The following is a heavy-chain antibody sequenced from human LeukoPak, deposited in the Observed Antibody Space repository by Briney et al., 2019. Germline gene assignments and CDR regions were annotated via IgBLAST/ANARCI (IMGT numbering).Heavy chain of an antibody. J-gene: IGHJ6*03. CDR3: AKNRGVTYKQYMDV. D-gene: IGHD1-14*01. CDR2: VSGSGGAT. Sequence: GSLRRFCAASGFTFNNYAMSWVRQAPGMGLEWLSYVSGSGGATYYPASVKGRFTISIDNSKNTVYLQMGSLRAEDTAVYYCAKNRGVTYKQYMDVWG. V-gene: IGHV3-23*01. CDR1: GFTFNNYA.